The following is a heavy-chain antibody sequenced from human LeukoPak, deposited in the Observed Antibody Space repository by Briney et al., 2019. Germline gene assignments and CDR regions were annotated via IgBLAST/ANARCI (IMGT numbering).Heavy chain of an antibody. V-gene: IGHV4-61*02. Sequence: SQTLSLTCTVSGGSISSGSYYWSWIRQPAGKGLEWIGRIYTSGSTNYNPSLKSRVTISVDTSKNQFSLKLSSVTAADTTVYYCAREVVSAAKYDYWGQGTLVTVSS. CDR1: GGSISSGSYY. CDR2: IYTSGST. D-gene: IGHD2-2*01. CDR3: AREVVSAAKYDY. J-gene: IGHJ4*02.